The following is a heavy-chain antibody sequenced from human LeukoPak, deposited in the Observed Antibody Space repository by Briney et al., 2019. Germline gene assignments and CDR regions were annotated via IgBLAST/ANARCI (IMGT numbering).Heavy chain of an antibody. D-gene: IGHD6-13*01. V-gene: IGHV4-59*01. CDR2: IYYSGST. CDR1: GGSISSYY. Sequence: SETLSPTCTVSGGSISSYYWSWIRQPPGKGLEWIGYIYYSGSTNYNPSLKSRVTISVDTSKNQFSLKLSSVTAADTAVYYCARDRYSSSWLDYWGQGTLVTVSS. CDR3: ARDRYSSSWLDY. J-gene: IGHJ4*02.